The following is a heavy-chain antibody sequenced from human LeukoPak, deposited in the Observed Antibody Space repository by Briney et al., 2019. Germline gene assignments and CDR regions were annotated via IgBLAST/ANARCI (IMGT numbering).Heavy chain of an antibody. CDR3: ARADWSMLEY. V-gene: IGHV1-2*02. CDR2: INPNSGDT. D-gene: IGHD1-1*01. CDR1: GYTFIVYH. Sequence: ASAKVSCKASGYTFIVYHMHWVRQAPGQGLEWMGWINPNSGDTNFAQKFQGRVTMTRDTSISTVYMELSRLTSDDTAVYYCARADWSMLEYWGQGTLVTVSS. J-gene: IGHJ4*02.